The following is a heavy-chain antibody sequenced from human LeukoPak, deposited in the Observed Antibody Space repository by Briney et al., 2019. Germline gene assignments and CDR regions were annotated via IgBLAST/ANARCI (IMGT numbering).Heavy chain of an antibody. CDR2: INPNSGGT. V-gene: IGHV1-2*06. Sequence: ASVKVSCKASGYTFTGYYMHWVRQAPGQGLEWMGRINPNSGGTNYAQKFQGRVTMTRDTSISTAYMELSRLRSDDTAVYYCARDPLEYCGGDCYTWGDAFDIWGQGTMVTVSS. CDR3: ARDPLEYCGGDCYTWGDAFDI. J-gene: IGHJ3*02. CDR1: GYTFTGYY. D-gene: IGHD2-21*01.